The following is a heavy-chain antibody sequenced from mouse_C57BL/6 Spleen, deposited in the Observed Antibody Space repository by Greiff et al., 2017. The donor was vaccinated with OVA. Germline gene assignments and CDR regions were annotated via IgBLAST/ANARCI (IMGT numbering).Heavy chain of an antibody. Sequence: VQLQQPGAELVKPGASVKMSCKASGYTFTSYWITWVKQRPGQGLEWIGDIYPGSGSTNYNEKFKSKATLTVDTSSSTAYMQLSSLTSEDSAVYYCARSWDDLAWFAYWGQGTLVTVSA. J-gene: IGHJ3*01. CDR2: IYPGSGST. V-gene: IGHV1-55*01. CDR3: ARSWDDLAWFAY. D-gene: IGHD2-4*01. CDR1: GYTFTSYW.